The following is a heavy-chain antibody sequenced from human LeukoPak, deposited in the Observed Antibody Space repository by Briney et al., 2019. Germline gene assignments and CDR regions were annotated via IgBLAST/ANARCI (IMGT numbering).Heavy chain of an antibody. J-gene: IGHJ4*02. CDR3: ARGVNYQIYYFDY. Sequence: PSETLSLTCTVSGGSISSSSYYWGWIRQPPGKGLEWIGSIYYSGSTYYNPSLKSRVTISVDTSKNQFSLKLSSVTAADTAVYYCARGVNYQIYYFDYWGQGTLVTVSS. CDR1: GGSISSSSYY. D-gene: IGHD4-11*01. CDR2: IYYSGST. V-gene: IGHV4-39*07.